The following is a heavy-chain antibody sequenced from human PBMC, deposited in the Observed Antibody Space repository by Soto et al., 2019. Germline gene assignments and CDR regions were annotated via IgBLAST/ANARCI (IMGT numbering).Heavy chain of an antibody. CDR1: GFTFSDHY. Sequence: EVQLVESGGGLVQPGGSLRLSCAASGFTFSDHYMDWVRQAPGKGLEWVGRIRNKVNSYTTEYAASVKGRFTISRDESRNSLYLHLNSLKTEDTAVYYCARHIPYHGKDVWGQGTTVTVSS. V-gene: IGHV3-72*01. CDR3: ARHIPYHGKDV. D-gene: IGHD2-21*01. CDR2: IRNKVNSYTT. J-gene: IGHJ6*02.